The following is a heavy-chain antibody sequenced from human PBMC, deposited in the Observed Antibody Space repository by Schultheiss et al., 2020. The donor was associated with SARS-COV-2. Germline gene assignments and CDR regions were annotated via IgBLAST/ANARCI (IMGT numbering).Heavy chain of an antibody. CDR2: ISYDGSNK. CDR3: AGTVGATAHFDY. D-gene: IGHD1-26*01. CDR1: GFTFSSYA. V-gene: IGHV3-30-3*02. J-gene: IGHJ4*02. Sequence: GGSLRLSCAASGFTFSSYAMHWVRQAPGKGLEWVAVISYDGSNKYYADSVKGRFTISRDNSKNTLYLQMNRLRADDTAVYYCAGTVGATAHFDYWGQGTLVTVSS.